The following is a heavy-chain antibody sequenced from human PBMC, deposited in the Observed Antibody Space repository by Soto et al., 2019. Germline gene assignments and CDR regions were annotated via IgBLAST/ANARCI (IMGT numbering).Heavy chain of an antibody. D-gene: IGHD3-10*01. V-gene: IGHV4-34*01. Sequence: SETLSLTCAVYGGSFSGYYWSWIRQPPGKGLEWIGEINHSGSTNYNPSLKSRVTISVDTSKNQFSLKLSSVTAADTAVYYCARGRTQYYYGSGSSWKWFDPWGQGTPAPVSS. CDR1: GGSFSGYY. CDR3: ARGRTQYYYGSGSSWKWFDP. J-gene: IGHJ5*02. CDR2: INHSGST.